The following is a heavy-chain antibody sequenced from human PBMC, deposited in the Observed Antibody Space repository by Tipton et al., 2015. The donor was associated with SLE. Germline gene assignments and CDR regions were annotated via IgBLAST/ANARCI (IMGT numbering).Heavy chain of an antibody. Sequence: SLRLSCAASGFTFSSYAMSWVRQAPGKGLEWVSVIYSGGSSTYYADSVEGRFTISRDNSKNTLYLQMNSLRAEDTAVYYRATLCSSSGMDVWGKGTTVTVSS. CDR2: IYSGGSST. D-gene: IGHD6-13*01. CDR1: GFTFSSYA. CDR3: ATLCSSSGMDV. J-gene: IGHJ6*04. V-gene: IGHV3-23*03.